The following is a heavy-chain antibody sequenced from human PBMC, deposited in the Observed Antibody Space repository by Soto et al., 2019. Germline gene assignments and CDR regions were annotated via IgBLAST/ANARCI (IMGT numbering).Heavy chain of an antibody. CDR1: GGSFSDYY. CDR2: INHSGST. V-gene: IGHV4-34*01. CDR3: ARGGNRWYSDH. Sequence: SETLSLTCAVYGGSFSDYYWAWIRQPPGKGLEWIGEINHSGSTNYNPSLKSRITISVDTSKNQFSLKVNSVTAADTAVYYCARGGNRWYSDHWDQGILVTVSS. J-gene: IGHJ5*02. D-gene: IGHD6-13*01.